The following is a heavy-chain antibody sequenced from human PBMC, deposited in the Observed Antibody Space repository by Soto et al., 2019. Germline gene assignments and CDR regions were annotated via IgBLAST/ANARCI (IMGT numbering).Heavy chain of an antibody. Sequence: GGSLRLSCAASGFTFSSYAMHWVRQAPGKGLEWVAVVSYDGSNKYYADSVKGRFTISRDNSKNTLYLQMNSLRSEDTAVYYCARGGSVTTFFLDYWGQGTLVTVSS. CDR2: VSYDGSNK. CDR1: GFTFSSYA. CDR3: ARGGSVTTFFLDY. D-gene: IGHD4-17*01. J-gene: IGHJ4*02. V-gene: IGHV3-30-3*01.